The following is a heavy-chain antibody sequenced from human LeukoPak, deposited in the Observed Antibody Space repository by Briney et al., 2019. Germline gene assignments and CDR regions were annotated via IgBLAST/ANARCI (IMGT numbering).Heavy chain of an antibody. CDR1: GFTFSSYW. V-gene: IGHV3-7*01. D-gene: IGHD6-19*01. Sequence: GGSLRLSCAASGFTFSSYWMSWVRQAPGKGLEWVANIKQDGSEKYYVDSVKGRFTISRDNAKNSLYLQMNSLRAEDTAVYYCARKCSSGWYGVGYWGQGALVTVSS. CDR3: ARKCSSGWYGVGY. J-gene: IGHJ4*02. CDR2: IKQDGSEK.